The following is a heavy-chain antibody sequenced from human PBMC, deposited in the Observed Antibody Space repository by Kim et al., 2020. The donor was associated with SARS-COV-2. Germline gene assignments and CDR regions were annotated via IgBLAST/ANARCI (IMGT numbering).Heavy chain of an antibody. CDR1: GYTFTNDA. CDR2: INTKNGNP. Sequence: ASVKVSCKASGYTFTNDAMNWVRQAPGQGLEWMGWINTKNGNPTYAQGFTRRFVFSLDTSVSTAYLQISSLKAEDTAVYYCARGVPNDYWGQGTLVTVSS. CDR3: ARGVPNDY. V-gene: IGHV7-4-1*02. J-gene: IGHJ4*02.